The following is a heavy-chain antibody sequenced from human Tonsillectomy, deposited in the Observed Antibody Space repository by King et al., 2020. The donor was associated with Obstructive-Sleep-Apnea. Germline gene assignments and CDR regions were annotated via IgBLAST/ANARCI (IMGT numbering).Heavy chain of an antibody. V-gene: IGHV5-51*01. J-gene: IGHJ4*02. Sequence: VQLVESGAEVKKPGESLKISCKGSGYSFTSYWIGWVRQMPGKGLEWMGIIYPGDSDTRYSPSFQGPVTISADKFISTAYLQGSSLKASDTAMYYCATLVGHSGYAVPNPPVDYWGQGTLVTVSS. D-gene: IGHD5-12*01. CDR2: IYPGDSDT. CDR1: GYSFTSYW. CDR3: ATLVGHSGYAVPNPPVDY.